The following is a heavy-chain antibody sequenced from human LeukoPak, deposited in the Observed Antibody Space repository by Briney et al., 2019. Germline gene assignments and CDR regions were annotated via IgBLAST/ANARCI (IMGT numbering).Heavy chain of an antibody. V-gene: IGHV1-2*06. D-gene: IGHD4-23*01. CDR3: ARAHDYGGNPSPIDY. Sequence: ASVKVSCKASGYTFTGYYMHWVRQAPGQGLEWMGRINPNSGGTNYAQKFQGRVTMTRDTSISTVYMELSRLRSDDTAVYYCARAHDYGGNPSPIDYWGQGTLVTVSS. CDR2: INPNSGGT. J-gene: IGHJ4*02. CDR1: GYTFTGYY.